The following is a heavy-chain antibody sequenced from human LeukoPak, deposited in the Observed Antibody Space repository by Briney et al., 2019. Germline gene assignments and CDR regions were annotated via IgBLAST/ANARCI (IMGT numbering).Heavy chain of an antibody. CDR3: AREQKNWNDVGFWFDP. Sequence: SETLSLTCAVYGGSFSGYYWSWIRQPPGKGLEWIGEINHSGSTNYNPSLKSRVTISVDTSKNRFSLKLSSVTAADTAVYYCAREQKNWNDVGFWFDPWGQGTLVTVSS. D-gene: IGHD1-1*01. V-gene: IGHV4-34*01. CDR1: GGSFSGYY. CDR2: INHSGST. J-gene: IGHJ5*02.